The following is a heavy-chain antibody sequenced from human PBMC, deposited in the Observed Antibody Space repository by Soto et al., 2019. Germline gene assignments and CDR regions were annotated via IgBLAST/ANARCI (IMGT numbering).Heavy chain of an antibody. Sequence: QVQLVQSGAEVKEPGSSVKVSCKASGGTFAGFIMNWVRQTPGQGLEWMGGIVPMFGTPTYAERFKGRVTISATGSTSTAYRELTSLRSEYTAVYYCARNGTYSSSLSQYSGMDVWGQGTTVTVS. CDR3: ARNGTYSSSLSQYSGMDV. CDR1: GGTFAGFI. J-gene: IGHJ6*02. CDR2: IVPMFGTP. D-gene: IGHD6-19*01. V-gene: IGHV1-69*01.